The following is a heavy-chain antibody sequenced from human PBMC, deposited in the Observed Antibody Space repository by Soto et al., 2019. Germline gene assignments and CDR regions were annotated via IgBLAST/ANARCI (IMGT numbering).Heavy chain of an antibody. V-gene: IGHV3-53*01. Sequence: EVQVVESGGGLIQPGGSLRLSCEVSGFSVTANYMSWVRQAPGKGLEWVSVIYSGGSTYYIDSVKGRFSISRDISKNKLYLQMNSRRAEDTAVYYCHGSGYWGPGTLVTVSS. D-gene: IGHD5-12*01. CDR3: HGSGY. J-gene: IGHJ4*02. CDR1: GFSVTANY. CDR2: IYSGGST.